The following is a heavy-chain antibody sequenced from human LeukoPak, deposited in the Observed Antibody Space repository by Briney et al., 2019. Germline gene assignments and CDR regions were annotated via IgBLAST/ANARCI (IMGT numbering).Heavy chain of an antibody. CDR1: GGSISSGGYS. V-gene: IGHV4-30-4*07. CDR3: ATMTTVTKNAFDI. D-gene: IGHD4-11*01. Sequence: SETLSLTCAVSGGSISSGGYSWSWIRQPPGKGLEWIGYIYYSGSTYYNPSLKSRVTISVDTSKNQFSLKLSSVTAADTAVYYCATMTTVTKNAFDIWGQGTMVTVSS. CDR2: IYYSGST. J-gene: IGHJ3*02.